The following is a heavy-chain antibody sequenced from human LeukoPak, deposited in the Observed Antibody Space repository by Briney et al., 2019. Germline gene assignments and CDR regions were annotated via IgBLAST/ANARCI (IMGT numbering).Heavy chain of an antibody. V-gene: IGHV1-8*01. CDR2: MNPNSGNT. CDR1: GYTFTSYD. Sequence: ASVKVSCKASGYTFTSYDFNGVRQATGQGLEWMGWMNPNSGNTGYAQKFQGRVTMTRNTSISTAYMELSSLRSEDTAVYYCARHIWGSYAGVDYWGQGTLVTVSS. CDR3: ARHIWGSYAGVDY. D-gene: IGHD3-16*01. J-gene: IGHJ4*02.